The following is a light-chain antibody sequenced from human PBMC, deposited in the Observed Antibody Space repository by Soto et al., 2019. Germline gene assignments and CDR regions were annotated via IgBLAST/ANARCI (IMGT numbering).Light chain of an antibody. CDR1: SSNIGAGY. V-gene: IGLV1-51*01. CDR2: DNN. Sequence: QSVLTQPPSVSEAPGQRVTISCTGSSSNIGAGYEAHWYQQVPGTAPKLLIYDNNKRPSGIPDRFSGSKSGTSATLGITGLQTGDEADYYCETWDSSLSAWVFGGGTKLTVL. J-gene: IGLJ3*02. CDR3: ETWDSSLSAWV.